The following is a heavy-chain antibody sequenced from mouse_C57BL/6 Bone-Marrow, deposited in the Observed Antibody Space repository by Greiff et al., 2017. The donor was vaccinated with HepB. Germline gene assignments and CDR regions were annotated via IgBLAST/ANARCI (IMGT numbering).Heavy chain of an antibody. CDR3: ASSSYGSSPFDG. CDR2: IHPDSGST. J-gene: IGHJ2*01. V-gene: IGHV1-64*01. CDR1: GYTFTSYW. D-gene: IGHD1-1*01. Sequence: QVQLQQPGAELVKPGASVKLSCKASGYTFTSYWMHWVKQRPGQGLEWIGMIHPDSGSTNYNEKFKSKATLTVDKSSSTAYMQLSSLTSEDSAVYYCASSSYGSSPFDGWGQGTTLTVSS.